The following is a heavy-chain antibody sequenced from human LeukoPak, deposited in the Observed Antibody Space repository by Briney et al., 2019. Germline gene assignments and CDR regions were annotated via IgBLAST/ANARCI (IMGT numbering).Heavy chain of an antibody. V-gene: IGHV3-30*18. D-gene: IGHD5-18*01. Sequence: PGGSLRFSCAASGFTFSSYGMHWVRQAPGKGLEWVAVISYDGSNKYYADSVKGRFTISRDNSKNTLYLQMNSLRAEDTAVYYCAKDRGYPARWGQGTLVTVSS. CDR3: AKDRGYPAR. CDR2: ISYDGSNK. J-gene: IGHJ4*02. CDR1: GFTFSSYG.